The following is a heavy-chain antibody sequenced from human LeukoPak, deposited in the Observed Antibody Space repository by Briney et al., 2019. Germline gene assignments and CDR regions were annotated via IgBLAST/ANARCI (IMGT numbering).Heavy chain of an antibody. CDR1: GGSISSGSYY. J-gene: IGHJ5*02. D-gene: IGHD3-22*01. CDR2: IYYSGST. CDR3: AREGYYDSSGYYLRFDP. Sequence: SETLSLTCTVSGGSISSGSYYWSWIRQPAGKGLEWIGSIYYSGSTYYNPSLKSRVTISVGTSKNQFSLKLSSVTAADTAVYYCAREGYYDSSGYYLRFDPWGQGTLVTVSS. V-gene: IGHV4-39*07.